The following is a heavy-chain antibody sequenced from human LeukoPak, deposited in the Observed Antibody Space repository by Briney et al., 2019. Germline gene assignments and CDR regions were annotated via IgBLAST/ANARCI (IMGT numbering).Heavy chain of an antibody. CDR2: ISDDGSNK. CDR1: GFTFSKYA. V-gene: IGHV3-30-3*02. CDR3: AKRRTKMATPNSAFDI. J-gene: IGHJ3*02. D-gene: IGHD5-24*01. Sequence: GGSLRLSCAASGFTFSKYAMHWVRQAPGKGLEWVAVISDDGSNKYYADSVKGRFTISRDNSKNTLYLQMNSLRAEDTAVYYCAKRRTKMATPNSAFDIWGQGTMVTVSS.